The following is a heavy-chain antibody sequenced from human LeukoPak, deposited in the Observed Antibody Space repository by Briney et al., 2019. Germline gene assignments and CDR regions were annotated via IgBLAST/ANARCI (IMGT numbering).Heavy chain of an antibody. CDR1: GFTFSGSA. Sequence: GGSLRLSCAASGFTFSGSAIHWVRQASGKGREWVGRIRSKANTYATAYAASVEGRFTVSRDDSKNAAYLQMNSLKTEDTAVCYCTSYYYDSSGYYYFDYWGQGTLVTVSS. CDR3: TSYYYDSSGYYYFDY. J-gene: IGHJ4*02. CDR2: IRSKANTYAT. D-gene: IGHD3-22*01. V-gene: IGHV3-73*01.